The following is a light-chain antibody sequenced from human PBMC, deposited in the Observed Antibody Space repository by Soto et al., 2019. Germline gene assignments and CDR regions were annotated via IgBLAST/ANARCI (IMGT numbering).Light chain of an antibody. J-gene: IGKJ4*01. CDR1: QSISTY. CDR2: AAS. V-gene: IGKV1-39*01. Sequence: IQMTQSPSSLSASVGDRVTITCRASQSISTYLHWYQQKPGKAPNLLIYAASTLQSGVPSRFSGSGSGTDFTLTISSLQPEDFATYFCQHGYRTPLTFGGGTKVDIK. CDR3: QHGYRTPLT.